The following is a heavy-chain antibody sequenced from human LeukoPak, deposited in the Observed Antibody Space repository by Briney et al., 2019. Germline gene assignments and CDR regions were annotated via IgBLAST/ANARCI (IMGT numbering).Heavy chain of an antibody. D-gene: IGHD1-26*01. V-gene: IGHV1-2*02. CDR2: INPNSGGT. Sequence: GASVKVSCKASGYTFTGYYMHWVRQAPGQGLEWMGWINPNSGGTNYAQKFQGRVTMTRDTSISTAYMELGRLRSDDTAVYYRARDLEGATTPFDYWGQGTLVTVSS. CDR1: GYTFTGYY. J-gene: IGHJ4*02. CDR3: ARDLEGATTPFDY.